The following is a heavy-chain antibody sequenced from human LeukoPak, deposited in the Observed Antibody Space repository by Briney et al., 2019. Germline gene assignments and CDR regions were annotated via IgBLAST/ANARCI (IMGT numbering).Heavy chain of an antibody. Sequence: GGSLRLSCAASGFTFSSYEMNWVRQAPGKGLEWVSYISGSGSTRYYADSVKGRFTVSRDNAKNSLDLQMNSLRAEDTAVYYCARKQNCDYWGQXTLVTV. V-gene: IGHV3-48*03. CDR3: ARKQNCDY. CDR2: ISGSGSTR. J-gene: IGHJ4*02. CDR1: GFTFSSYE.